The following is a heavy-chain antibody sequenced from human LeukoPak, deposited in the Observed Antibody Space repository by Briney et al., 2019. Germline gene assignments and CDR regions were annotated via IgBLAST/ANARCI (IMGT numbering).Heavy chain of an antibody. Sequence: GGSLSLSCSASGFTFSIYAMHWVRHARGKALEYVSAISSNGGSTDYAGRVKCRFTISRDNSKNTLYLQMSSLRAEDTAVYYCVKDVWGHSGGAGAFDIWGQGTMVTVSS. CDR2: ISSNGGST. J-gene: IGHJ3*02. D-gene: IGHD1-26*01. CDR3: VKDVWGHSGGAGAFDI. V-gene: IGHV3-64D*09. CDR1: GFTFSIYA.